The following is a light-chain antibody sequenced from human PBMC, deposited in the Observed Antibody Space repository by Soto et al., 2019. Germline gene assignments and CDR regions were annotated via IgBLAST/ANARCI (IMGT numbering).Light chain of an antibody. CDR1: QGISNY. CDR3: QKYNSALIT. CDR2: ATS. Sequence: DIQMTQSPSSLSASVGDRVTITCRASQGISNYLAWYQQKPGKVPKLLIYATSTLQSGVPSRFSGSGSGTDFTLTISSLQPEDVATYYCQKYNSALITFGQGTRLEIK. J-gene: IGKJ5*01. V-gene: IGKV1-27*01.